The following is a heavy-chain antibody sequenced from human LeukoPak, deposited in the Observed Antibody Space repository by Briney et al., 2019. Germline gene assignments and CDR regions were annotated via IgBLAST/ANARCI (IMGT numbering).Heavy chain of an antibody. V-gene: IGHV1-69*13. J-gene: IGHJ5*02. CDR2: IIPIFGTA. CDR3: ARDTIFGVVRRFGWFDP. Sequence: ASVKVSCKASGGTFSSYAISWVRQAPGQGLEWMEGIIPIFGTANYAQKFQGRVTITADESTSTAYMELSSLRSEDTAVYYCARDTIFGVVRRFGWFDPWGQGTLVTVSS. D-gene: IGHD3-3*01. CDR1: GGTFSSYA.